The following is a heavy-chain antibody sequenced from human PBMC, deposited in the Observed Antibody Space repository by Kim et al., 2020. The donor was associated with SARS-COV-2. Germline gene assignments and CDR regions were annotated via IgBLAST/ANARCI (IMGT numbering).Heavy chain of an antibody. Sequence: SSTIYYAHSVKGRLTISRDNAKNALSLQMNSLGAEDTAVYYCASLYGSGSPWGQGTLVTVSS. V-gene: IGHV3-48*01. CDR2: SSTI. J-gene: IGHJ5*02. D-gene: IGHD3-10*01. CDR3: ASLYGSGSP.